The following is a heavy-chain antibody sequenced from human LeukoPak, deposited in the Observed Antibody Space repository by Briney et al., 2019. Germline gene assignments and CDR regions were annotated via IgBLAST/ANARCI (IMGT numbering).Heavy chain of an antibody. D-gene: IGHD3-10*01. CDR3: AKDRGSYRLFDY. V-gene: IGHV3-23*01. Sequence: GGLLRLSCAASGFTFSRYAMNWVRQAPGEGVEWVSVFFGSRRSPPSADSLHRLFAISIDNSTNPLYLRINSLSAGDTPVYSCAKDRGSYRLFDYWGQGTLVTVSS. J-gene: IGHJ4*02. CDR2: FFGSRRSP. CDR1: GFTFSRYA.